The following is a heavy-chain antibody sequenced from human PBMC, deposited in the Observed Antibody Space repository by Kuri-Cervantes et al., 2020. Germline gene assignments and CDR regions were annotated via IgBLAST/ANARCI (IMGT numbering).Heavy chain of an antibody. J-gene: IGHJ6*02. D-gene: IGHD3-9*01. V-gene: IGHV1-2*02. CDR3: ARDTEDSLRYFDWLSTYYYYGMDV. Sequence: ASVKVSCKASGYTFTGYYMRWVRQAPGQGLEWMGWINPNSGGTNYAQKFQGRVTMTRDTSISTAYMELSRLRSDDTAVYYCARDTEDSLRYFDWLSTYYYYGMDVWGQGTTVTVSS. CDR2: INPNSGGT. CDR1: GYTFTGYY.